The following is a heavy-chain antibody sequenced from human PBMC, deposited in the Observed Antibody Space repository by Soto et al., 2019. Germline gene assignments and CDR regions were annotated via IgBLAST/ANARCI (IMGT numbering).Heavy chain of an antibody. J-gene: IGHJ6*02. CDR2: ISYDGSNK. Sequence: QVQLVESGGGVVQPGRSLRLSCAASGFTFSSYAMHWVRQAPGKGLEWVAVISYDGSNKYYADSVKGRFTISRDNSKNTLYLQMISLRAEDTAVYYCARDGLWFGELLSGYYGMDVWGQGTTVTVSS. CDR3: ARDGLWFGELLSGYYGMDV. CDR1: GFTFSSYA. D-gene: IGHD3-10*01. V-gene: IGHV3-30-3*01.